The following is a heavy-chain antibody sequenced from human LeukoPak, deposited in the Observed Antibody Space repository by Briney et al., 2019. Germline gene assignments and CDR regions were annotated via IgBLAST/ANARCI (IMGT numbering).Heavy chain of an antibody. V-gene: IGHV4-4*09. CDR1: GDSFSAYC. Sequence: PSETLSLTCTVSGDSFSAYCWSWIRQPPGRGLEWIGYIYSSGNTNYNPSLKSRVTISVGTSKKQHSLKLTSVTAADAAVYYCAIHTNVDISSFMDVWGKGTTVTVSS. D-gene: IGHD2-8*01. CDR2: IYSSGNT. J-gene: IGHJ6*03. CDR3: AIHTNVDISSFMDV.